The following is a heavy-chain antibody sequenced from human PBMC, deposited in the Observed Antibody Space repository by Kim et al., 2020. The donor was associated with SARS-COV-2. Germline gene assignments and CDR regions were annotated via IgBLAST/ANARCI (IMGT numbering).Heavy chain of an antibody. V-gene: IGHV3-23*01. CDR3: AKDRGSMVRGRKNGFDI. Sequence: GGSLRLSCAGSGFSFIKSAMSWVRQAPGKGLEWVSGISGSEASFHADSMKGRFTISRDNSKNTVSLQINSLRAEDTAVYYWAKDRGSMVRGRKNGFDIWG. D-gene: IGHD3-10*01. J-gene: IGHJ3*02. CDR1: GFSFIKSA. CDR2: ISGSEAS.